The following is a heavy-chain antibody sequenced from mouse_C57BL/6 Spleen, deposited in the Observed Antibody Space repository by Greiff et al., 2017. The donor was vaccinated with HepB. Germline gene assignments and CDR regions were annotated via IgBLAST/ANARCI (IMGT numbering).Heavy chain of an antibody. Sequence: QVQLQQPGAELVKPGASVKVSCKASGYTFTSYWMHWVKQRPGQGLEWIGRIHPSDSDTNYNQKFKGKATLTVDKSSSTAYMQLRSLTSEDSAVYYCAIPPYSNYGAWFAYWGQGTLVTVSA. CDR1: GYTFTSYW. V-gene: IGHV1-74*01. J-gene: IGHJ3*01. CDR3: AIPPYSNYGAWFAY. CDR2: IHPSDSDT. D-gene: IGHD2-5*01.